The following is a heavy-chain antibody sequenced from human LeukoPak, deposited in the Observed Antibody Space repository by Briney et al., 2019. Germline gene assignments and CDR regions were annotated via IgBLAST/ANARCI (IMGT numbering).Heavy chain of an antibody. V-gene: IGHV4-38-2*01. CDR3: ARRRDFWSGYYPNWFDP. Sequence: KPSETLSLTCAVSGYSISSGYYWGWIRQPPGKGLEWIGSIYHSGSTYYNPSLKSQVTISVDTSKNQSSLKLSSVTAADTAVYYCARRRDFWSGYYPNWFDPWGQGTLVTVSS. CDR1: GYSISSGYY. J-gene: IGHJ5*02. D-gene: IGHD3-3*01. CDR2: IYHSGST.